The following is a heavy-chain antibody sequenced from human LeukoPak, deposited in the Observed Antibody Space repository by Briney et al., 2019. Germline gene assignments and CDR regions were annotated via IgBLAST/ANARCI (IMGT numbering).Heavy chain of an antibody. CDR1: GFGFGDYF. D-gene: IGHD2-15*01. Sequence: GGSLRLSCAVSGFGFGDYFLTWIRQAPGKGLEWVSYLSGSGTTKYYADSVKGRFTISRDNAKNSLYLQMNSLRAEDTAVYYCARKKDRYCSGGSCSTFDYWGQGTLVTVSS. V-gene: IGHV3-11*04. CDR3: ARKKDRYCSGGSCSTFDY. CDR2: LSGSGTTK. J-gene: IGHJ4*02.